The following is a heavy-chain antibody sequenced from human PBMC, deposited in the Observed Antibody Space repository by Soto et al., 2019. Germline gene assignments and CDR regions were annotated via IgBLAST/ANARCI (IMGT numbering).Heavy chain of an antibody. D-gene: IGHD1-26*01. Sequence: QVQLVESGGGVVQPGRSLRLSCGASGFKFSTYGMHWVRQAPGKGLEWVPVISYDGNNKDYADSVKGRFTISRDNYKNTSYLQMNSLRAEDTAVYYCAKGLVGYVFGVQDYYFGMDVWGQGTTVAVSS. CDR1: GFKFSTYG. CDR3: AKGLVGYVFGVQDYYFGMDV. V-gene: IGHV3-30*18. J-gene: IGHJ6*02. CDR2: ISYDGNNK.